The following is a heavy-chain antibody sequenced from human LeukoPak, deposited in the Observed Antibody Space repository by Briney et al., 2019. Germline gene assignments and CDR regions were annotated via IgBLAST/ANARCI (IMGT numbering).Heavy chain of an antibody. V-gene: IGHV1-69*05. CDR2: IIPIFGTA. D-gene: IGHD6-13*01. Sequence: SVKVSCKASGYTFTSYGISWVRQAPGQGLEWMGGIIPIFGTANYAQKFQGRVTITTDESTSTAYMELSSLRSEDTAVYYCARTTAGTGLNWGQGTLVTVSS. J-gene: IGHJ4*02. CDR3: ARTTAGTGLN. CDR1: GYTFTSYG.